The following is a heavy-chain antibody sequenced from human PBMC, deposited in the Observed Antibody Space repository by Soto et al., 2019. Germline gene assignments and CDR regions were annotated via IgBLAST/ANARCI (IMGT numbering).Heavy chain of an antibody. J-gene: IGHJ4*02. Sequence: GGSLRLSCAASGFTFSSYAMSWVRQAPGKGLEWVSAISGSGGSTYYADSVKGRFTISRDNSKNSLYLQMNSLRAEDTAVYYCARDLGYYDSSGYFDYWGQGTLVTVSS. CDR3: ARDLGYYDSSGYFDY. CDR1: GFTFSSYA. V-gene: IGHV3-23*01. CDR2: ISGSGGST. D-gene: IGHD3-22*01.